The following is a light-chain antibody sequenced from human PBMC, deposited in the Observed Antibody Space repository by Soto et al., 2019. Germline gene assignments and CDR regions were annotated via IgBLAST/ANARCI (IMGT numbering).Light chain of an antibody. Sequence: DIQMTQSPSTLSASVGDRVTITCRASQSIDTWLAWYQQKPGKAPKLLIYRASSLESGVPSRFSVSGSGTEFTLTISSLQPDDFSTYYRQRYDTYSDTFGPGTKVDIK. V-gene: IGKV1-5*03. CDR1: QSIDTW. J-gene: IGKJ3*01. CDR3: QRYDTYSDT. CDR2: RAS.